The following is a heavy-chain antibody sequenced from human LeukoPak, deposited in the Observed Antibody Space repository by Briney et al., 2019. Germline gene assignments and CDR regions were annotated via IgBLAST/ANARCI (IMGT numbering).Heavy chain of an antibody. Sequence: PSETLSLTCIVSDGSISSYYWSWIRQPPGKGLEWIGYIYYSGSTNYNPSLKSRVTISVDASKNQFSLNLSSVTAADTAVYYCAREGYYDFWSSRYDVFDIWGRGTMVTVSS. D-gene: IGHD3-3*01. CDR1: DGSISSYY. V-gene: IGHV4-59*01. J-gene: IGHJ3*02. CDR3: AREGYYDFWSSRYDVFDI. CDR2: IYYSGST.